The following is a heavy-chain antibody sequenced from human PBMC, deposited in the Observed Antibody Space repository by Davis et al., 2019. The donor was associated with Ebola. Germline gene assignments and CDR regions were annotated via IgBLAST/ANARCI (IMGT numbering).Heavy chain of an antibody. CDR3: ARDVRGITGPSEY. CDR1: GYSFTDDG. CDR2: ISTYNGNT. J-gene: IGHJ4*02. Sequence: AASVKVSCKASGYSFTDDGISWVRQAPGQGLEWMGWISTYNGNTNYAQKFQGRITMTTDTSTSTAYMELRSLRSDDTARYYCARDVRGITGPSEYWGQGTLVTVSS. V-gene: IGHV1-18*01. D-gene: IGHD1-1*01.